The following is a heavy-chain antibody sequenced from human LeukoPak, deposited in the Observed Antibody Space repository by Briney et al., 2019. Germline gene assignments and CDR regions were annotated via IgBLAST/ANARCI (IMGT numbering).Heavy chain of an antibody. D-gene: IGHD3-10*01. V-gene: IGHV4-34*01. J-gene: IGHJ4*02. CDR2: INHSGST. Sequence: SETLSLTCAVYGGSFSGYYWSWIRQPPRKGLEWIGEINHSGSTNYNPSLKSRVTISVDTSKNQFSLKLSSVTAADTAVYYCARGITMVRGVTHYYFDYWGQGTLVTVSS. CDR1: GGSFSGYY. CDR3: ARGITMVRGVTHYYFDY.